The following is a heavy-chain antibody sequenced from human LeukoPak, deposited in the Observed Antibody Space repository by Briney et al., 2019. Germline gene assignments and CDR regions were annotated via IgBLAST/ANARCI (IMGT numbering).Heavy chain of an antibody. CDR3: SSHSRAGHYYFYYMVV. CDR2: IYYSGNT. Sequence: SETLSLTCTVSGVSITSSSYNWGWIRQPPGKGLEWIGSIYYSGNTFYNPSLKSRVTISVDTSKNQFSLKLNSVTAADTGVYYCSSHSRAGHYYFYYMVVWGHGTLVTVSS. CDR1: GVSITSSSYN. D-gene: IGHD6-13*01. V-gene: IGHV4-39*01. J-gene: IGHJ6*03.